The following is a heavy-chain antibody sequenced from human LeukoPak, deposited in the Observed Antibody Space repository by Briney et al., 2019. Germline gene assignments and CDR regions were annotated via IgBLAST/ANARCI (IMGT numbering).Heavy chain of an antibody. CDR1: GYTFTGYY. CDR3: AKEGDGVDP. V-gene: IGHV1-2*02. Sequence: ASVKVSCKASGYTFTGYYMHWVRQAPGQGLGWMGWINPNSGATNYAQKFRGRVTMTRDTSINTAYMELSRLTSDDTAFYYCAKEGDGVDPWGQGTLVTVSS. J-gene: IGHJ5*02. CDR2: INPNSGAT. D-gene: IGHD3-16*01.